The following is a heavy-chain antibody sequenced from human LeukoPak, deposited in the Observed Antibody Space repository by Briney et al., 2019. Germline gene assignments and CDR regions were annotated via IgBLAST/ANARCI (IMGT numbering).Heavy chain of an antibody. V-gene: IGHV3-9*01. CDR1: GFTFDDYA. CDR3: ASLPMVRGVTTPPDY. CDR2: ISWNSGSI. Sequence: GRSLRLSCAASGFTFDDYAMHWVRQAPGKGLEWVSGISWNSGSIGYADSVKGRFTISRDNAKNSLYLQMNSLRAEDTAVYYCASLPMVRGVTTPPDYWGQGTLVTVSS. D-gene: IGHD3-10*01. J-gene: IGHJ4*02.